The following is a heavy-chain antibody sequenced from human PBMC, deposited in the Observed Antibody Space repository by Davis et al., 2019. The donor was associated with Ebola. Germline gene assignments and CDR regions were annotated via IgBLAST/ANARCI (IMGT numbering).Heavy chain of an antibody. V-gene: IGHV4-30-2*01. D-gene: IGHD3-10*01. CDR1: GGSISSGGYS. CDR2: IYHSGST. J-gene: IGHJ5*02. Sequence: PSETLSLTCAVSGGSISSGGYSWSWIRQPPGKGLEWIGYIYHSGSTYYNPSLKSRVTISVDRSKNQFSLKLSSVTAADTAVYYCARGEVWFGELLSSWFDPWGQGTLVTVSS. CDR3: ARGEVWFGELLSSWFDP.